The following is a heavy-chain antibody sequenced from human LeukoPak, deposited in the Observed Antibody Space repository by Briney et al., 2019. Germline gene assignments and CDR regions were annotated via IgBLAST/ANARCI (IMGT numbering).Heavy chain of an antibody. D-gene: IGHD6-6*01. CDR1: GGSISSYY. J-gene: IGHJ4*02. CDR2: IYYSGST. Sequence: PSETLSLTCTVSGGSISSYYWSWIRQPPGEGLEWIGSIYYSGSTNYNPSLKSRVTISVDTSKNQFSLKLSSVTAADTAVYYCARASSSPSPWDYWGQGTLVTVSS. V-gene: IGHV4-59*01. CDR3: ARASSSPSPWDY.